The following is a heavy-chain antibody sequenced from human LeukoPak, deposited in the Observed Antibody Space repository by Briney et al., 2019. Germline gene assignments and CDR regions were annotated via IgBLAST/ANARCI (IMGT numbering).Heavy chain of an antibody. CDR2: IIPISGTA. J-gene: IGHJ4*02. V-gene: IGHV1-69*05. CDR1: GGTFSSYA. CDR3: ATGAQWELHYFDY. D-gene: IGHD1-26*01. Sequence: SVKVSCKASGGTFSSYAISWVRQAPGQGLEWMGRIIPISGTANYAQKFQGSVTITTDESTSTAYMELSSLRSEDTAVYYCATGAQWELHYFDYWGQGTLVTVSS.